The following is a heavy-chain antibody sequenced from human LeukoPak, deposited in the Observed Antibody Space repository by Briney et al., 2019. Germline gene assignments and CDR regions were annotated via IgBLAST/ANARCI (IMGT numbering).Heavy chain of an antibody. J-gene: IGHJ4*02. CDR1: GFTFSSYS. Sequence: AGGSLRLSCAASGFTFSSYSTNWVRQAPGKGLEWVSSISSSSSYIYYADSVKGRFTISRDNAKNSLYLQMNSLRAEDTAVYYCAKVEWQWLSDYWGQGTLVTVSS. CDR3: AKVEWQWLSDY. CDR2: ISSSSSYI. D-gene: IGHD6-19*01. V-gene: IGHV3-21*01.